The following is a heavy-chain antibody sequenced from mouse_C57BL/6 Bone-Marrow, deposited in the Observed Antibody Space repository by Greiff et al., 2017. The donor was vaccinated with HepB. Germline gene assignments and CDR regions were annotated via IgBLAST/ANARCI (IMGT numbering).Heavy chain of an antibody. CDR1: GYTFTSYG. Sequence: VKLMESGAELARPGASVKLSCKASGYTFTSYGISWVKQRTGQGLEWIGEIYPRSGNTYYNEKFKGKATLTADKSSSTAYMELRSLTSEDSAVYFCARGYYGSSPDAMDYWGQGTSVTVSS. V-gene: IGHV1-81*01. CDR2: IYPRSGNT. D-gene: IGHD1-1*01. J-gene: IGHJ4*01. CDR3: ARGYYGSSPDAMDY.